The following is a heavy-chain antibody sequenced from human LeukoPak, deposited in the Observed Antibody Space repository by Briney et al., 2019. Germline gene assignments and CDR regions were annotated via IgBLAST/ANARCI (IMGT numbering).Heavy chain of an antibody. V-gene: IGHV3-48*01. CDR2: ISSSSSTI. D-gene: IGHD4-17*01. CDR1: GFTFSDYY. Sequence: PGGSLRLPCAASGFTFSDYYMNWVRQAPGKGLEWVSYISSSSSTIYYADSVKGRFTISRDNAKNSLYLQLNSLRAEDTAVYYCAKDLTTVTSQGDYWGQGTLVTVSS. J-gene: IGHJ4*02. CDR3: AKDLTTVTSQGDY.